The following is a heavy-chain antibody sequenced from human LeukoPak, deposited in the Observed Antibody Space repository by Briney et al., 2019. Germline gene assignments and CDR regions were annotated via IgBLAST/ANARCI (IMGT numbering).Heavy chain of an antibody. J-gene: IGHJ5*02. Sequence: SETLSLTCTVSGGSISSYYWSCIRQPAGKGLEWIGRIYTRGRTNYNPSLKSRVTMSVDTSKNQFSLKLSSVTAADTAVYYCARDHTRPRGYCSGGSCYPPGWFDPWGQGTLVTVSS. CDR3: ARDHTRPRGYCSGGSCYPPGWFDP. CDR1: GGSISSYY. D-gene: IGHD2-15*01. CDR2: IYTRGRT. V-gene: IGHV4-4*07.